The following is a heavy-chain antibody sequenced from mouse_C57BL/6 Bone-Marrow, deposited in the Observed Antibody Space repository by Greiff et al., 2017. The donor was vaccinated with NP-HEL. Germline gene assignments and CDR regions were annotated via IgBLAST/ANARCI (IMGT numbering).Heavy chain of an antibody. J-gene: IGHJ3*01. V-gene: IGHV2-5*01. CDR2: IWRGGST. D-gene: IGHD2-4*01. CDR1: GFSLTSYG. CDR3: ASNYDEGPWFAY. Sequence: QVQLKESGPGLVQPSQSLSITCTVSGFSLTSYGVHWVRQSPGKGLEGGVVIWRGGSTDYNAAIMSRLSITKDNSKSQVFFKMNSLQADDTAIYYCASNYDEGPWFAYWGQGTLVTVSA.